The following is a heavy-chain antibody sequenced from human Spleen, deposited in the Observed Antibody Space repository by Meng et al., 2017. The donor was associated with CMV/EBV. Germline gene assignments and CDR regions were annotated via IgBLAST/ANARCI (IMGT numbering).Heavy chain of an antibody. CDR3: ARDDLLGGAAPGLDY. J-gene: IGHJ4*02. D-gene: IGHD1-26*01. CDR2: IRSDGSIK. V-gene: IGHV3-30*02. Sequence: GGSLRLSCAASGFTFSSYGMHWVRQAPGKGLAWVAFIRSDGSIKYYADSVRGRFTISRDNSRNTLWLQMISLRAEDTAVYFCARDDLLGGAAPGLDYWGQGALVTVSS. CDR1: GFTFSSYG.